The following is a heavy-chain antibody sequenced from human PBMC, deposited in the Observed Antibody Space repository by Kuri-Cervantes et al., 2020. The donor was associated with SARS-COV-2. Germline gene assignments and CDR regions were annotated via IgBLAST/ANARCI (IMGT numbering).Heavy chain of an antibody. J-gene: IGHJ6*02. Sequence: GESLKISCAASGFTFSSYDMHWVRQAPGKGLEWVAVIWYDGSNKYYADSVKGRLTISRDNSKNTLYLQMNSLRAEDTAVYYCARDHLRYDFWSGRGYGMDVWGQGTTVTVSS. D-gene: IGHD3-3*01. V-gene: IGHV3-33*08. CDR3: ARDHLRYDFWSGRGYGMDV. CDR1: GFTFSSYD. CDR2: IWYDGSNK.